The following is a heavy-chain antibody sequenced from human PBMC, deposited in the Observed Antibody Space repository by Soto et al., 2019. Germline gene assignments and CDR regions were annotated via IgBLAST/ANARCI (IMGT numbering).Heavy chain of an antibody. V-gene: IGHV3-66*01. D-gene: IGHD4-17*01. Sequence: GGSLRLSCAASGFSVSNNYMSWARQAPGKGLECVSLIYSGGDTYYVDSVKGRFSISRDSSKNTLYLQMNSLRAEDSAVYYCARNLPVTTLGYWGQGTQVTVSS. CDR2: IYSGGDT. J-gene: IGHJ4*02. CDR1: GFSVSNNY. CDR3: ARNLPVTTLGY.